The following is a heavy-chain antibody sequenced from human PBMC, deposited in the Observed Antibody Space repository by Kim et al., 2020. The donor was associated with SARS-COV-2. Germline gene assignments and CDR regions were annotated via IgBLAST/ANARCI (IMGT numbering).Heavy chain of an antibody. J-gene: IGHJ3*02. Sequence: GGSLRLSCIASGFTFGDYAMIWFRQAPGKGLEWVGFISSKAYGGATEYAASVRGRFTIPRDDSKSVAYLHMNSLKTEDTAVYYCTRASQATYYYDSSGYLDAFDIWGQGTMVTISS. V-gene: IGHV3-49*03. CDR2: ISSKAYGGAT. CDR3: TRASQATYYYDSSGYLDAFDI. CDR1: GFTFGDYA. D-gene: IGHD3-22*01.